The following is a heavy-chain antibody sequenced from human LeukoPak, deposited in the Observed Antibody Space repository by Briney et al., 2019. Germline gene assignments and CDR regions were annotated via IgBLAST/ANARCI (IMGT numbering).Heavy chain of an antibody. CDR1: GGSISTSSYY. CDR3: ASRTRFGELRFDY. D-gene: IGHD3-10*01. Sequence: SETLSLTCTVSGGSISTSSYYWGWIRQPSGKGLEWIGSIYYTGSTYYNPSLNSRVTVSVDTSKNQFSLKLSSVTAADTAVYYCASRTRFGELRFDYWGQGTLVTVSS. V-gene: IGHV4-39*01. J-gene: IGHJ4*02. CDR2: IYYTGST.